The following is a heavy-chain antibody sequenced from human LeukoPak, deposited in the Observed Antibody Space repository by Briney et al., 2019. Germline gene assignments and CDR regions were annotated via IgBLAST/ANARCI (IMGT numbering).Heavy chain of an antibody. Sequence: EASVKVSCKASGGTFSSYTISWVRQAPGQGLEWMGMIIPILGIANYAQKFQGRVTITADKSTSTAYMELSSLRSEDTAVYYCARDWGVGGYSYGNAFDIWGQGTMVTVSS. CDR1: GGTFSSYT. J-gene: IGHJ3*02. CDR2: IIPILGIA. V-gene: IGHV1-69*04. CDR3: ARDWGVGGYSYGNAFDI. D-gene: IGHD5-18*01.